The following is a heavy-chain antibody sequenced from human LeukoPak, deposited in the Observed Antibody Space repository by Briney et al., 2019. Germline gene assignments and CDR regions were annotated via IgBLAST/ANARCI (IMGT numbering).Heavy chain of an antibody. D-gene: IGHD4-23*01. Sequence: PSETLSLTCAVYGGSFSGYYWSWIRQPPGKGLEWIGYIYYSGSTNYNPSLKSRVTISVDTSKNQFSLKLSSVTAADTAVYYCARQEDPTYGGIDYWGQGTLVTVSS. CDR1: GGSFSGYY. CDR2: IYYSGST. V-gene: IGHV4-59*08. CDR3: ARQEDPTYGGIDY. J-gene: IGHJ4*02.